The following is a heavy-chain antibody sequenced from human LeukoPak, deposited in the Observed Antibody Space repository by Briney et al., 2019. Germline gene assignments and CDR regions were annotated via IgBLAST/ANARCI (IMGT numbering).Heavy chain of an antibody. CDR2: INHSGST. V-gene: IGHV4-34*01. CDR3: ARVIKAGYSSSSKYFQH. J-gene: IGHJ1*01. D-gene: IGHD6-13*01. CDR1: GFTFDSYA. Sequence: GSLRLSCAASGFTFDSYAMSWVRQAPGKGLEWSGEINHSGSTNYNPSLKSRVTISVDTSKNQFSLKLSSVTAADTAVYYCARVIKAGYSSSSKYFQHWGQGTLVTVSS.